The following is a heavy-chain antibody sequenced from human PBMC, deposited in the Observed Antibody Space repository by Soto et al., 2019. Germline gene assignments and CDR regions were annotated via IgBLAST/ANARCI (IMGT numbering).Heavy chain of an antibody. V-gene: IGHV3-9*01. CDR2: ISWNSGSI. J-gene: IGHJ6*03. CDR3: AKDSGYDLINPKYYYYYYMDV. Sequence: EVQLVESGGGLVQRGRSLRLSCAVSGFTFDDYAMHWVRQAPGKGLEWVSGISWNSGSIGYADSVKGRFTISRDNAKNSLYLQMNSLRAEDTALYYCAKDSGYDLINPKYYYYYYMDVWGKGTTVTVSS. D-gene: IGHD5-12*01. CDR1: GFTFDDYA.